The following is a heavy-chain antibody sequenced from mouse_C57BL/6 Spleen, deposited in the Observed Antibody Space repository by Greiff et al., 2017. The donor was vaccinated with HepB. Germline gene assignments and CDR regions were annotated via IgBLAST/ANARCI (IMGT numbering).Heavy chain of an antibody. V-gene: IGHV1-82*01. CDR2: IYPGDGDT. Sequence: VKVVESGPELVKPGASVKISCKASGYAFSSSWMNWVKQRPGKGLEWIGRIYPGDGDTNYNGKFKGKATLTADKSSSTAYMQLSSLTSEDSAVYFCARNHYGSSYFDYWGQGTTLTVSS. J-gene: IGHJ2*01. D-gene: IGHD1-1*01. CDR1: GYAFSSSW. CDR3: ARNHYGSSYFDY.